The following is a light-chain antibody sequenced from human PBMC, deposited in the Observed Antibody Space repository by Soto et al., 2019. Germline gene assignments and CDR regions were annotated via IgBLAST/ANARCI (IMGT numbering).Light chain of an antibody. Sequence: DIQLTQSPSFLSASVGDRVTITCRASQAIKSSLAWYQQKPGKAPNLLIYTASTLQTGVRSRFSGSRSGTEFTLTISSLQPEDFAIYYCQQVNSYPITFGQGTRLEI. CDR2: TAS. CDR1: QAIKSS. V-gene: IGKV1-9*01. J-gene: IGKJ5*01. CDR3: QQVNSYPIT.